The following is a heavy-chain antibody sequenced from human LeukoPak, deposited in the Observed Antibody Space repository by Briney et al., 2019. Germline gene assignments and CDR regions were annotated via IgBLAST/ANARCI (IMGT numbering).Heavy chain of an antibody. CDR1: GGSISSYY. Sequence: SETLSLTCTVSGGSISSYYWSWIRQPPGKGLEWIGYIYHSGSTNYNPSLKSRVTISVDTSKNQFSLKLSSVTAADTPVYYCARHIPADRSTPLWGQGTLVTVSS. CDR3: ARHIPADRSTPL. V-gene: IGHV4-59*08. D-gene: IGHD2-2*01. J-gene: IGHJ4*02. CDR2: IYHSGST.